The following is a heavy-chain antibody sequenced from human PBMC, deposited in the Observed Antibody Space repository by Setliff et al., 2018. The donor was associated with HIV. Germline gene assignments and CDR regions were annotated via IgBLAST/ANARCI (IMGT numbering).Heavy chain of an antibody. CDR3: AREARYQDRYYYYMDV. CDR1: GYSFTKYV. J-gene: IGHJ6*03. V-gene: IGHV1-3*01. D-gene: IGHD1-20*01. Sequence: ASVKVSCKASGYSFTKYVMHWVRQAPGQRLERMGWINAGNDNTKYSQKFQGRVTITRDTSANTVYMELSSLRSEDTAVYYCAREARYQDRYYYYMDVWGKGTAVTVSS. CDR2: INAGNDNT.